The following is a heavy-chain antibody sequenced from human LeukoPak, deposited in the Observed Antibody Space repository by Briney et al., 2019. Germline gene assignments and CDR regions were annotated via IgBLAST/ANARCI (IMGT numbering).Heavy chain of an antibody. D-gene: IGHD3-10*01. V-gene: IGHV3-30*18. CDR3: AKAGAWFGEPSYYYMDV. Sequence: QPGRSLRLSCAASGFTFSSYGMHWVRQAPGKGLEWVTVISYDGSNKYYADSVKGRFTISRDNSKNTLYLQMNSLRAEDTAVYYCAKAGAWFGEPSYYYMDVWGKGTTVTISS. J-gene: IGHJ6*03. CDR2: ISYDGSNK. CDR1: GFTFSSYG.